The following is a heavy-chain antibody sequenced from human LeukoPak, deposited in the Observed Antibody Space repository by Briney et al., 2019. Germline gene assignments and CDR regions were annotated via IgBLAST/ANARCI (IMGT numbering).Heavy chain of an antibody. CDR2: INHSGST. J-gene: IGHJ6*03. V-gene: IGHV4-34*01. CDR3: ARSGQLRKHCSSTSCYRGSYYMDV. Sequence: PSETLSLTCAVYGGSFSGYYWRWIRQPPGKGLEWIGEINHSGSTNYNPSLKSRVTISVDTSKNQFSLKLSSVTAADTAVYYCARSGQLRKHCSSTSCYRGSYYMDVWGKGTTVTVSS. D-gene: IGHD2-2*02. CDR1: GGSFSGYY.